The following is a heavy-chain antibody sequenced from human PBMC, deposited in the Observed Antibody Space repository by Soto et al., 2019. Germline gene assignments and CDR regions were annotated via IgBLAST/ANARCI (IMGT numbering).Heavy chain of an antibody. CDR3: ATVFVGGPRHPDYDS. Sequence: SETLSLTCTVSGGSINNNNYYWVWLRQPPGKGLSWISSICYDGSTYYNSSLKSRVTISRDTSKYHFSLRLTSVTAADTAVYYCATVFVGGPRHPDYDSWGQGTLVTVSS. CDR2: ICYDGST. V-gene: IGHV4-39*02. J-gene: IGHJ4*02. CDR1: GGSINNNNYY. D-gene: IGHD2-15*01.